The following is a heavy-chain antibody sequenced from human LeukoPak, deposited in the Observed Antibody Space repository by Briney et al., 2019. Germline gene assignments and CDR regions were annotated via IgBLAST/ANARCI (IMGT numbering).Heavy chain of an antibody. CDR2: ISGSGGST. D-gene: IGHD6-13*01. V-gene: IGHV3-23*01. Sequence: GGSLRLSCAASGFTFSSYAMSWVRQAPGKGLEWVSAISGSGGSTYYADSVKGRFTISRDNSKNTLYLQMNSLRAEGTALYYASGHGSSSYWGQGTLVAVSS. CDR3: SGHGSSSY. J-gene: IGHJ4*02. CDR1: GFTFSSYA.